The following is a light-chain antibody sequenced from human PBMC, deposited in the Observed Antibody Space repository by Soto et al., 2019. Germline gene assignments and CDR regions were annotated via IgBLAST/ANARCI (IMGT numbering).Light chain of an antibody. CDR2: AAS. CDR1: QIVTSF. J-gene: IGKJ2*01. Sequence: DIQMTQSPSSLSASVGDRVIITCRASQIVTSFINWYRQRPGKAPELLIFAASTLHSGVPSRFSGSGSGTDFTLTITSLHPGDIGVYFCQQSYSAPYTFGQGTKLAIK. V-gene: IGKV1-39*01. CDR3: QQSYSAPYT.